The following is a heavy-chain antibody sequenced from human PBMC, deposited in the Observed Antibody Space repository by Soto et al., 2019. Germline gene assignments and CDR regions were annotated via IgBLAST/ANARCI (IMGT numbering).Heavy chain of an antibody. V-gene: IGHV4-30-4*01. Sequence: QVQLQESGSGLGKPSQSLSLTCTVSGVSLNTADTWWSWIRQSPGKGLEFIGYYHSGGSTYYDASVRSRAIISADAFNIQFSLKLSSVTVADTAVYFCVRSRQMESGNDYGLDVWGQGTTVTVSS. D-gene: IGHD1-1*01. CDR2: YHSGGST. CDR3: VRSRQMESGNDYGLDV. J-gene: IGHJ6*02. CDR1: GVSLNTADTW.